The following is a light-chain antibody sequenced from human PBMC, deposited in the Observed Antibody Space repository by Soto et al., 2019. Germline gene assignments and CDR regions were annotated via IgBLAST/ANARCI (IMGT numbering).Light chain of an antibody. V-gene: IGLV2-14*01. J-gene: IGLJ1*01. CDR2: DVS. CDR1: SSDVGGYNY. Sequence: SALTQPAPLSGSPGQSITISRTGNSSDVGGYNYVSWYQQHPGKAPKLMIYDVSNRPSGVSNRFSGSKSGNTASLTISGLQAEDEADYYCSSYTSSSTLVFGTGTRSPS. CDR3: SSYTSSSTLV.